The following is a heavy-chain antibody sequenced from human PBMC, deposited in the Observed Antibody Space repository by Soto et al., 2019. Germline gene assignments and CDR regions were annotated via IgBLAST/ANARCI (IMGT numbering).Heavy chain of an antibody. CDR2: MNPNSGNT. D-gene: IGHD4-17*01. CDR1: GYTFTSYD. Sequence: QVQLVQSGAEVKKPGASVKVSCKASGYTFTSYDINWVRQATGQGLEYLGWMNPNSGNTAYVQKYQGRVTMTWDTSITPAYMELSSLRSEDTAVYFCARGIKYGAYSRWFDPWGQGTLVTLSS. V-gene: IGHV1-8*01. CDR3: ARGIKYGAYSRWFDP. J-gene: IGHJ5*02.